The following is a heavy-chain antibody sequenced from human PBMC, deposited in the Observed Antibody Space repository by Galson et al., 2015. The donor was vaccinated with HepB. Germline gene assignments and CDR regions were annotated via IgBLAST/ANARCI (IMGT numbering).Heavy chain of an antibody. CDR3: AKIVDTAGTGYFDY. V-gene: IGHV3-64D*06. CDR1: GFTFSSYA. J-gene: IGHJ4*02. CDR2: ISSNGGST. Sequence: SLRLSCAASGFTFSSYAMHWVRQAPGKGLEYVSAISSNGGSTYYADSVKGRFTISRDNSKNTLYLQMNSLRAEDTAVYYCAKIVDTAGTGYFDYWGQGTLVTVSS. D-gene: IGHD5-18*01.